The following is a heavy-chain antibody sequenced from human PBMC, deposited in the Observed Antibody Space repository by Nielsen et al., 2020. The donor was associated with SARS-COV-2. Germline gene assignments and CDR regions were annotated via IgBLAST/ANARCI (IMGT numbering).Heavy chain of an antibody. Sequence: GGSLRLSCAASGLSVSSNYMNWVRQGPGKGLEWVSFISFSGSETDYADSVRGRITIFRDNAKNSVSLQMNSLRPEDTAVYYCARDKGDYGSEAAGMDVWGQGTTVTVSS. D-gene: IGHD4-17*01. V-gene: IGHV3-11*05. CDR1: GLSVSSNY. CDR2: ISFSGSET. J-gene: IGHJ6*02. CDR3: ARDKGDYGSEAAGMDV.